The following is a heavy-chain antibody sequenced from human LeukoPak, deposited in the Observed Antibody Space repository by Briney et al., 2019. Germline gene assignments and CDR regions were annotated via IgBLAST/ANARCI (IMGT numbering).Heavy chain of an antibody. J-gene: IGHJ4*02. CDR3: ARGRDILTGYHY. D-gene: IGHD3-9*01. CDR2: MNPNSGNT. Sequence: ASVKVSCKASGYTFTSYDINWVRQATGQGLEWMGWMNPNSGNTGYAQKFQGRVTMTRNTSISTAYMELSGLRSEDTAVYYCARGRDILTGYHYWGQGTLVTVSS. V-gene: IGHV1-8*01. CDR1: GYTFTSYD.